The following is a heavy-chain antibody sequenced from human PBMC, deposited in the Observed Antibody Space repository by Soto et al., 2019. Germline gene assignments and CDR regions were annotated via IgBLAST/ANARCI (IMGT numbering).Heavy chain of an antibody. CDR3: ATQGSIAAAGTGDY. J-gene: IGHJ4*02. CDR2: IYYSGST. Sequence: SETLSLTCTVSGGSISSSSYYWGWIRQPPGKGLEWIGSIYYSGSTYYNPSLKSRVTISVDTSKNQFSLKLSSVTAADTAVYYCATQGSIAAAGTGDYWGQGTLVTVSS. V-gene: IGHV4-39*01. D-gene: IGHD6-13*01. CDR1: GGSISSSSYY.